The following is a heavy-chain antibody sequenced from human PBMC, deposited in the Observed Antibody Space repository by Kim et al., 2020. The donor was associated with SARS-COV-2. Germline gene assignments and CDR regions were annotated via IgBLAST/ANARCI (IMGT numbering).Heavy chain of an antibody. CDR2: IYYSGST. CDR1: GGSVSSGSYY. V-gene: IGHV4-61*01. J-gene: IGHJ6*02. Sequence: SETLSLTCTVSGGSVSSGSYYWSWIRQPPGKGLEWVGYIYYSGSTNYNPSLKSRVTISVDTSKNQFSLKLSSVTAADTAVYYCARDFGGVGVYYGMDVWGQGTTVTVSS. D-gene: IGHD1-26*01. CDR3: ARDFGGVGVYYGMDV.